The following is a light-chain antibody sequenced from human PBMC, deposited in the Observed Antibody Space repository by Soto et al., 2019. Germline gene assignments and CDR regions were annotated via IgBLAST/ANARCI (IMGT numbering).Light chain of an antibody. Sequence: QSVLTQPASVSGSPGQSIAISCTGTFSDVGGYDYVSWYQQHPDKAPKLMIYEVTKRPSGVSNRFSGSKSGNTASLTISGLQPEDEADYYCSALTSGSTRVFGRGTKVPV. CDR2: EVT. V-gene: IGLV2-14*01. CDR1: FSDVGGYDY. CDR3: SALTSGSTRV. J-gene: IGLJ1*01.